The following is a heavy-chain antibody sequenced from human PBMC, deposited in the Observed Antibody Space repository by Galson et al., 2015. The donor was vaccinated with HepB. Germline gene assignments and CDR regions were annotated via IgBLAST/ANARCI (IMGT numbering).Heavy chain of an antibody. V-gene: IGHV5-51*01. J-gene: IGHJ3*02. CDR3: ARLRTAKTIPLFDAFDI. CDR2: IYPGDSDT. Sequence: QSGAEVKKPGESLKISCKGSGYSFTSYWIGWVRQMPGKGLEWMGIIYPGDSDTRYSPSFQGQVTISADKSISTAYLQWSSLKASDTAMYYCARLRTAKTIPLFDAFDIWGQGTMVTVSS. CDR1: GYSFTSYW. D-gene: IGHD4-17*01.